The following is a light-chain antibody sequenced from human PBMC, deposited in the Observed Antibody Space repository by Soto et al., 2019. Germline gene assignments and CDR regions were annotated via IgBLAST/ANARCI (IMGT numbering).Light chain of an antibody. J-gene: IGKJ5*01. V-gene: IGKV1-27*01. CDR1: HGISNY. Sequence: DIQMTQSPSSLSASVGDRVTITCRASHGISNYLAWYQQKPGKVPKLLIYAASTLQSGVPSRFSGSGSGTDFTLTISSLQPEDVATYYCQKYNSALLIPFGQGTRLEIK. CDR2: AAS. CDR3: QKYNSALLIP.